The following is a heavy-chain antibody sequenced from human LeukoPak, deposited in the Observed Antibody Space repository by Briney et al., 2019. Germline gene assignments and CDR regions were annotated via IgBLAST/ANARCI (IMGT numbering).Heavy chain of an antibody. J-gene: IGHJ4*02. Sequence: SETLSLACTVSGYSISSYYYWGWVRQPPGKGLEWIGSISHSGSTNYNPSLNSRVAMSIDTSKNHFSLKLSSVAAADTAVYYCARGATPAGVDYWGQGILVTVSS. CDR2: ISHSGST. CDR3: ARGATPAGVDY. CDR1: GYSISSYYY. V-gene: IGHV4-38-2*02. D-gene: IGHD1-26*01.